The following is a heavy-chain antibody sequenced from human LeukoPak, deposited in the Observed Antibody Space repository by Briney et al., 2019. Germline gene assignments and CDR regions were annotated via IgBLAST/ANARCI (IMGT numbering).Heavy chain of an antibody. CDR3: ARQTPHYHDSSDYPYNWFDP. CDR2: IHYSGST. V-gene: IGHV4-39*01. J-gene: IGHJ5*02. D-gene: IGHD3-22*01. Sequence: SETLSLTCIASSGSISSNNYYWGWIRQPPGKGLDWIGSIHYSGSTYYNPSLKSRVTISVDTSKNQFSLKLSSVTPADTAVYYCARQTPHYHDSSDYPYNWFDPWGQGTLVTVSS. CDR1: SGSISSNNYY.